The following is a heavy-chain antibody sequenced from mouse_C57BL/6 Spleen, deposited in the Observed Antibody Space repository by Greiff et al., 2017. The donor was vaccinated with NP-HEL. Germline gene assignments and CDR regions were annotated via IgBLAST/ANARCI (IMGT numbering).Heavy chain of an antibody. Sequence: EVMLVESGEGLVKPGGSLKLSCAASGFTFSSYAMSWVRQTPEKRLEWVAYISSGGDYIYYADTVKGRFTISRDNARNTLYLQMSSLKSEDTAMYYCTRDDPYYYAMDYWGQGTSVTVSS. CDR1: GFTFSSYA. CDR3: TRDDPYYYAMDY. CDR2: ISSGGDYI. V-gene: IGHV5-9-1*02. J-gene: IGHJ4*01. D-gene: IGHD2-12*01.